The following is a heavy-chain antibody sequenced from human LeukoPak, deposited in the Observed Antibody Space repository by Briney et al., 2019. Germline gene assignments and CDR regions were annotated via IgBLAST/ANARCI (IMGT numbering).Heavy chain of an antibody. J-gene: IGHJ6*03. V-gene: IGHV4-59*01. D-gene: IGHD7-27*01. Sequence: SETLSLTCTVSGGSISSYYWSWIRQPPGKGLEWIGYIYYSGSTNYNPSLKSRVTISVDTSKNQFSLKLSSVTAADTAVYYCARDSGSYSVTGVMDVWGKGTTVTVSS. CDR2: IYYSGST. CDR3: ARDSGSYSVTGVMDV. CDR1: GGSISSYY.